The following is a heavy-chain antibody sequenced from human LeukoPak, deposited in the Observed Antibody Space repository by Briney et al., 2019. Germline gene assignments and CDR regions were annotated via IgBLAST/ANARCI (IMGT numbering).Heavy chain of an antibody. CDR1: GGSIGSYY. J-gene: IGHJ4*02. CDR2: IYTSGSP. V-gene: IGHV4-4*09. D-gene: IGHD3-3*02. Sequence: SETLSLTCTVSGGSIGSYYWSWIRQPPGKGLEWMGYIYTSGSPNYNPSLKSRVTISVDTSKNQFSLRLSSVTAAHPAVYYCARLSPAVWGQGTLVTVSS. CDR3: ARLSPAV.